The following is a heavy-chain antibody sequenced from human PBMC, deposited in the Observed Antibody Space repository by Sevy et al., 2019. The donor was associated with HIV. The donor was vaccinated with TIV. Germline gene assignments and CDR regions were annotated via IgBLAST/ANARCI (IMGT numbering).Heavy chain of an antibody. D-gene: IGHD3-22*01. Sequence: GGSLRLSCAASGFIVSSNYMSWVRQAPGKGLEWVSVIYSGGSTYYADSVKGRFTISRDSSKNTLYLQMNSLRAEDPAVYYCARGITMMDDAFDIWGQGTMVTVSS. CDR2: IYSGGST. J-gene: IGHJ3*02. CDR3: ARGITMMDDAFDI. CDR1: GFIVSSNY. V-gene: IGHV3-53*01.